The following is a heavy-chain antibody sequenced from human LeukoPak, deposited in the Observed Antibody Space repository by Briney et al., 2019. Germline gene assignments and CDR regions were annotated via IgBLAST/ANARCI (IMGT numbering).Heavy chain of an antibody. CDR3: ARGLLDTAMGSPAYYYYYYMDV. CDR1: GGTFSSYA. J-gene: IGHJ6*03. D-gene: IGHD5-18*01. CDR2: IIPIFGTA. V-gene: IGHV1-69*05. Sequence: SVKVSCKASGGTFSSYAISWVRQAPGQGLEWMGGIIPIFGTANYAQKFQGRVAITTDESTSTAYMELSSLRSEDTAVYYCARGLLDTAMGSPAYYYYYYMDVWGKGTTVTVSS.